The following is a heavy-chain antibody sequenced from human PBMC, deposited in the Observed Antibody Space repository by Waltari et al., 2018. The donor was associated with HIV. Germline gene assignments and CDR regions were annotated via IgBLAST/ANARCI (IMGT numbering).Heavy chain of an antibody. J-gene: IGHJ5*02. V-gene: IGHV3-23*01. CDR3: AKGGIVVVVAAFNWFDP. D-gene: IGHD2-15*01. CDR2: ISCSGGST. CDR1: VSRFSRSA. Sequence: VQLLESGGVFVQPGGSLRRSCAQSVSRFSRSAVSAVRQVTGKGLEWVSAISCSGGSTYYADSVKGRFTISRDNSKNTLYLQMNSLRAEDTAVYYCAKGGIVVVVAAFNWFDPWGQGTLVTVSS.